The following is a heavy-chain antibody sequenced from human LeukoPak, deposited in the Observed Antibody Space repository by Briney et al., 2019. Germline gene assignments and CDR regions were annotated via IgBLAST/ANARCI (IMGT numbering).Heavy chain of an antibody. D-gene: IGHD2-2*01. Sequence: PGGSLRLSCAASGFTFSIYAMSWVRQAPGKGLEWVSAISGSGGSTYYADSVKGRFTISRDNSKNTLYLQMNSLRAEDTAVYYCANTENLLIVVAHNVPPLDYWGQGTLVTVSS. CDR2: ISGSGGST. CDR1: GFTFSIYA. CDR3: ANTENLLIVVAHNVPPLDY. J-gene: IGHJ4*02. V-gene: IGHV3-23*01.